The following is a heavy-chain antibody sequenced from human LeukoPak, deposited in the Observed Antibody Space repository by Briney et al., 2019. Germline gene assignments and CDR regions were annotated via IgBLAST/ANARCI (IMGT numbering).Heavy chain of an antibody. CDR3: AREICSYGIVDAFDI. CDR1: GFTFSSYA. CDR2: ISYDGSNK. Sequence: GRSLRLSCAASGFTFSSYAMHWVRQAPGKGLEWVAVISYDGSNKYYADSVKGRFTISRGNSKNTLYLQMNSLRAEDTAVYYCAREICSYGIVDAFDIWGQGTMVTVSS. V-gene: IGHV3-30-3*01. J-gene: IGHJ3*02. D-gene: IGHD5-18*01.